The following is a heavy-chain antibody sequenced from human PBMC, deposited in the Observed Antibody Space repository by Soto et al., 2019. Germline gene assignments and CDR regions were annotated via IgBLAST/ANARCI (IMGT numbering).Heavy chain of an antibody. V-gene: IGHV1-2*02. Sequence: QVQLVQSGAEVKKPGASVKVSCKASGYTFTGNYMHWVRQAPGQGFEWMGWINVNSGGTKYAQKCQGGVTMTRDTSISTAYMELSRLRSDDTAVYYCARGDKLSLYPQLDYWGQGTLVTVSS. CDR3: ARGDKLSLYPQLDY. D-gene: IGHD3-16*02. CDR1: GYTFTGNY. J-gene: IGHJ4*02. CDR2: INVNSGGT.